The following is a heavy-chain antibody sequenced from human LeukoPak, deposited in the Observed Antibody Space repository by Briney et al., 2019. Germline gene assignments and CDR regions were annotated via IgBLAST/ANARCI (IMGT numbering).Heavy chain of an antibody. D-gene: IGHD6-13*01. CDR2: IWYDGSNK. V-gene: IGHV3-33*01. CDR1: GFTFSSYG. CDR3: ARDKLDSSSWYYFDY. J-gene: IGHJ4*02. Sequence: GGSLRLSCAASGFTFSSYGMHWVRQAPGKGLEWVAVIWYDGSNKYYADSVKGRFTISRDNSKNTLYLQMNSLRAEDTAVYYCARDKLDSSSWYYFDYWGQETLVTVSS.